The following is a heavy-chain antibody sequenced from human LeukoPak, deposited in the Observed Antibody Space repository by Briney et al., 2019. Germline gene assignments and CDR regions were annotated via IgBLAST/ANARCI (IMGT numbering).Heavy chain of an antibody. CDR3: ARFGNYYDSSGYDY. Sequence: GGSLRLSCAASGFTFSSYWMSWVRQAPGKGLEWVANIKQDGSEKYYVDSVKGRFTISRDNAKNSLYLQMNSLRAEDTAVYYCARFGNYYDSSGYDYWGQGTLVTVSS. V-gene: IGHV3-7*01. CDR1: GFTFSSYW. D-gene: IGHD3-22*01. CDR2: IKQDGSEK. J-gene: IGHJ4*02.